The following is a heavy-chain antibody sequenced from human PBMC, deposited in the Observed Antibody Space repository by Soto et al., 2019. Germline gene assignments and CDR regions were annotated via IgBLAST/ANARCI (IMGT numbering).Heavy chain of an antibody. CDR3: ASRDPGNSVNY. CDR2: IYRTGSA. V-gene: IGHV4-4*02. Sequence: SETLSLTCAVSGGSCTRINWWTCVRQPPGQGLERIGEIYRTGSAXYNPSLKSRVTIRDKSENQLSLKVASLTAADTAVYYCASRDPGNSVNYGRQGTLDTVSS. D-gene: IGHD5-12*01. J-gene: IGHJ4*02. CDR1: GGSCTRINW.